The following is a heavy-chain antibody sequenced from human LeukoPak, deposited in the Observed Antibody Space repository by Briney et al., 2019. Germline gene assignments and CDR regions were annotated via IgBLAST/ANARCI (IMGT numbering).Heavy chain of an antibody. CDR2: TYYRSKWYN. V-gene: IGHV6-1*01. CDR3: ARDRFDSSGYLALSDAFDI. D-gene: IGHD3-22*01. CDR1: GDSVSSNSAA. J-gene: IGHJ3*02. Sequence: SQTLSLTCAISGDSVSSNSAAWNWIRQSPSRGLEWLGRTYYRSKWYNDYAVSVKSRITINPDTSKNQFSLQLNSVTPEDTAVYYCARDRFDSSGYLALSDAFDIWGQGTMVTVSS.